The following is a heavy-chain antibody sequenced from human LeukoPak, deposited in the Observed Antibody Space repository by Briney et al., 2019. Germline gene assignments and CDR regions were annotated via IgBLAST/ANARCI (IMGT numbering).Heavy chain of an antibody. CDR2: IYYSGST. V-gene: IGHV4-59*01. CDR3: ARGLVVVVPAAKAFDI. J-gene: IGHJ3*02. CDR1: GGSISSYY. Sequence: PSETLSLTCTVSGGSISSYYWSWIRQPPGKGLEWIGYIYYSGSTNYNPSLKSRVTISVDTSKNQFSLKLSSVTAADTAVYYCARGLVVVVPAAKAFDIWGQGTMVTVSS. D-gene: IGHD2-2*01.